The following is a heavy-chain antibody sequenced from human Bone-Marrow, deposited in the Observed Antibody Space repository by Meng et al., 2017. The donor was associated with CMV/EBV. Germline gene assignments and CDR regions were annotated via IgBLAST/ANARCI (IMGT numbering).Heavy chain of an antibody. Sequence: GGSLRLSCAASGFTVSSNYMSWVRQAPGKGLEWVSVIYSGGSTYYADSVKGRFTISRDNAKNSLYLQMNSLRAEDTAVYYCARVVAAAARPQNWFDPWGQGTLVTVSS. J-gene: IGHJ5*02. CDR3: ARVVAAAARPQNWFDP. V-gene: IGHV3-53*01. CDR1: GFTVSSNY. CDR2: IYSGGST. D-gene: IGHD6-13*01.